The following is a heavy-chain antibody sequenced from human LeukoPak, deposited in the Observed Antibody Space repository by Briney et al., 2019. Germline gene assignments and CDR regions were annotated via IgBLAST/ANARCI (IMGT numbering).Heavy chain of an antibody. CDR2: ISYDGSSE. D-gene: IGHD3-22*01. CDR1: GFTFGTFG. Sequence: GGSLRLSCAASGFTFGTFGMHWVRQAPGKGLEWVAFISYDGSSEYDADSVKGRFTISRDNSENTVYLQMNSLRAEDTAVYYCAKSEVYYFGTSGGFDYWGQGTLVTVSS. CDR3: AKSEVYYFGTSGGFDY. V-gene: IGHV3-30*18. J-gene: IGHJ4*02.